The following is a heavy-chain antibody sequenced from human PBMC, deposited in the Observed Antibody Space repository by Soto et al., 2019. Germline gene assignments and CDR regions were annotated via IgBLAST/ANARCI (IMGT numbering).Heavy chain of an antibody. CDR3: AVGATPIDD. CDR1: GYTFTNFG. V-gene: IGHV1-18*01. J-gene: IGHJ4*02. CDR2: ISAYNGNT. Sequence: QVQLVQSGAEVKKPGASVKVSCKASGYTFTNFGISWVRQAPGQGLEWMGWISAYNGNTNYAQNIQGRVTMTTDTSTSTAYMALRDLGADDSVVLDCAVGATPIDDWGQGTLVTVSS.